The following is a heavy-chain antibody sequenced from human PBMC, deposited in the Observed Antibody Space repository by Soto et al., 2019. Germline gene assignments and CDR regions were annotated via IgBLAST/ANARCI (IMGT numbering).Heavy chain of an antibody. CDR3: ARDFDFGV. V-gene: IGHV1-18*01. CDR1: GYRFTNTG. CDR2: ISANSRDT. D-gene: IGHD3-9*01. J-gene: IGHJ6*02. Sequence: QVQMVQSGPEVKKPGASVKVSCKSSGYRFTNTGVYWVRQAPGEGLEWVGWISANSRDTKYAQAYEGRVTISTDTATNTAYMELRSLTSDDTATYFCARDFDFGVWGQGTSVTVSS.